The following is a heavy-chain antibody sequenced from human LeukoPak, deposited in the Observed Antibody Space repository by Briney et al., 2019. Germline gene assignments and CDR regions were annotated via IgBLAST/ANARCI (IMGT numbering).Heavy chain of an antibody. V-gene: IGHV3-7*01. CDR1: GFTFSRDW. CDR3: AKDGDGYHN. J-gene: IGHJ4*02. Sequence: GSLRLSCVASGFTFSRDWMSWVRQAPGKGLEWVGNIEEDGSAQYYGDSVKGRFTISRDNTKNSLYLQMNSVTAEDTAMYYCAKDGDGYHNWGQGALVTVSS. D-gene: IGHD3-9*01. CDR2: IEEDGSAQ.